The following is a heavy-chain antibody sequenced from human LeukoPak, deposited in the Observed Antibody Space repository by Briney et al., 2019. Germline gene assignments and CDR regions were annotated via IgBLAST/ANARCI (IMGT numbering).Heavy chain of an antibody. CDR3: ARELPSPNDHHYFDY. D-gene: IGHD1-1*01. J-gene: IGHJ4*02. CDR2: IYYSGST. V-gene: IGHV4-59*01. CDR1: GGSISSYY. Sequence: SETLSLTCTVSGGSISSYYWSWIRQPPGKGLEWIGYIYYSGSTNYNPSLKSRVTISVDTSKNQFSLKLSSVTAADTAVYYCARELPSPNDHHYFDYWGQGTLVTVSS.